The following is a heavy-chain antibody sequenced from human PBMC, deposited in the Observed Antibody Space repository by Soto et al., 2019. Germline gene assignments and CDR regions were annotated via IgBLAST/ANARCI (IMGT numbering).Heavy chain of an antibody. J-gene: IGHJ6*02. V-gene: IGHV1-2*02. CDR3: ARDPSDVWSGYRAPPQKSMDV. D-gene: IGHD3-3*01. Sequence: QVQLVQSGAEVKKPGASVKVSCKASGYTFTGYYMHWVRQAPGQGLEWMGWINPNRGGTNYAQKFQGRVTMTRDTSLSTGYMELSRLRSDDTAVYYCARDPSDVWSGYRAPPQKSMDVWGQGTTVTVSS. CDR2: INPNRGGT. CDR1: GYTFTGYY.